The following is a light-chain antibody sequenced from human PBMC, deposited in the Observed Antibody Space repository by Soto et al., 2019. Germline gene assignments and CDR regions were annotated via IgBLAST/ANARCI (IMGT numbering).Light chain of an antibody. V-gene: IGLV1-40*01. CDR1: SSNIGAGYD. CDR3: QSDDSSLSGCV. CDR2: GNS. J-gene: IGLJ3*02. Sequence: QSVLTQPPSVSGAPGQRVTISCTGSSSNIGAGYDVHWYQQLPGTAPKLLISGNSNRPSGVPDRFSGSKSGTSASRAITGLQAEDEADYYCQSDDSSLSGCVFGGGTKLTVL.